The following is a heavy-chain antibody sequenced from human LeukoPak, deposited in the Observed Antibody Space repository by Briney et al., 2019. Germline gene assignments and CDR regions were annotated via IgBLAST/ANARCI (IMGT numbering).Heavy chain of an antibody. J-gene: IGHJ5*02. CDR3: ARAPRGDVVVPDASTFDP. CDR2: ISAYNGKT. Sequence: ASVKVSRKASGYTFINSGISWVRQAPGQGLEWMGWISAYNGKTNYPQKVQGRVTMTTDTSTSTAYLELRSLTSDDTAVYYCARAPRGDVVVPDASTFDPWGQGTLVTVSS. CDR1: GYTFINSG. V-gene: IGHV1-18*01. D-gene: IGHD2-2*01.